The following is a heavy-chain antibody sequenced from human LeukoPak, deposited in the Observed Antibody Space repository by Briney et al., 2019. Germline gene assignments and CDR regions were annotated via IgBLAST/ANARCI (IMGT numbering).Heavy chain of an antibody. D-gene: IGHD3-10*01. CDR1: GDSISSYY. V-gene: IGHV4-59*01. J-gene: IGHJ5*01. CDR3: AREGYYGSGSFDS. CDR2: IFYSGST. Sequence: SETLSLTCTVSGDSISSYYWSWIRQPPGKGLEWIGYIFYSGSTKYNPSLKSRVTISADTSRNEFSLKVNSVTAADTAVYYCAREGYYGSGSFDSWGQGTLVTVS.